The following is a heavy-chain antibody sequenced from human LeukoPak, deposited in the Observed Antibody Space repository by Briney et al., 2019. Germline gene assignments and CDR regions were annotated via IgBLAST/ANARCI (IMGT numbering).Heavy chain of an antibody. J-gene: IGHJ4*02. V-gene: IGHV4-59*08. D-gene: IGHD4-23*01. Sequence: SETLSLTCTVSGGSISSINSNYCSWIRQPPGKGLVWIGYIYNSGSTNYNPSLKSRVTISVDTSKNQFSLKLSSVTAADTAVYYCARQAGGNSGPFDYWGQGTVVTVSS. CDR3: ARQAGGNSGPFDY. CDR2: IYNSGST. CDR1: GGSISSINSNY.